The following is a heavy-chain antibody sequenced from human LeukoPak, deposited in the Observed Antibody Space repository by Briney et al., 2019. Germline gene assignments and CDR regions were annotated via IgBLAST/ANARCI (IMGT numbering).Heavy chain of an antibody. Sequence: GGSLRLSCAASGFTFSDYDMRWVRQAPGKGLDWVAGISYDGRHKYYADSVKGRSTISRDNSKNTLYLQMNSLRAEDTAVYYCAISPKGAYSGYGGYFDYWGQGTLVTVSS. CDR2: ISYDGRHK. CDR1: GFTFSDYD. J-gene: IGHJ4*02. D-gene: IGHD5-12*01. V-gene: IGHV3-30*03. CDR3: AISPKGAYSGYGGYFDY.